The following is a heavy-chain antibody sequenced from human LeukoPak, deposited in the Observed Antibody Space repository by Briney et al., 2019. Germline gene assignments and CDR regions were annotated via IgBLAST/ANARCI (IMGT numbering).Heavy chain of an antibody. J-gene: IGHJ3*02. Sequence: GASVKVSCKASGDTFTDYPIHWVRQAPGQGVEWMGWINPTSGDTNYAQKFQGRVTMTRDTSISTAYMELSRLRSDDTAVYYCAREVAVAGTNAFDIWGQGTMVTVSS. D-gene: IGHD6-19*01. V-gene: IGHV1-2*02. CDR2: INPTSGDT. CDR3: AREVAVAGTNAFDI. CDR1: GDTFTDYP.